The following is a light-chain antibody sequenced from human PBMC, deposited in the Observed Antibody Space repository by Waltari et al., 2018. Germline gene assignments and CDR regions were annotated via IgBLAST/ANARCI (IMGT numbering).Light chain of an antibody. V-gene: IGKV3-15*01. CDR3: QQYDNWLGT. CDR2: GAS. Sequence: EIVMTQSPATLSVFPGERATLACRASQSIRSNLAWYQLKPGQAPRLPIYGASTRATGIPARFSGSGSGTEFTLTINSLQSEDFAVYFCQQYDNWLGTFGQGTKVEIK. J-gene: IGKJ1*01. CDR1: QSIRSN.